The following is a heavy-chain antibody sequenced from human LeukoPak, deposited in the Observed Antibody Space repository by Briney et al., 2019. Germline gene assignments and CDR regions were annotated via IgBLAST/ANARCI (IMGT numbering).Heavy chain of an antibody. CDR3: AGDLATVESPPRDTLDI. V-gene: IGHV3-74*01. CDR1: GFTFGPYW. CDR2: MNSDGSFT. D-gene: IGHD5-12*01. J-gene: IGHJ3*02. Sequence: GGSLRLSCAASGFTFGPYWMHWVRQVPGKGLVWVSRMNSDGSFTTYADSVKGRFTISRDNTKNTLYLEMNSLRAEDTAHYYCAGDLATVESPPRDTLDIWGQGTMVTVSS.